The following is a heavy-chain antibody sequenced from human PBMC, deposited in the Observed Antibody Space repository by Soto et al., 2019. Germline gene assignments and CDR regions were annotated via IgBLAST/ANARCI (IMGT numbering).Heavy chain of an antibody. CDR2: ISGDGNHK. D-gene: IGHD2-15*01. CDR3: AKETHGHGGNDH. Sequence: QVQLVESGGGVVQPGRSLRLSCAASGFTFNTYGMYWVREAPGKGLEWVAVISGDGNHKFYADSVKGRFTISRDNSKNTLFLEMNSLRVEDTAVYFCAKETHGHGGNDHWGLGTLVTVSS. J-gene: IGHJ5*02. CDR1: GFTFNTYG. V-gene: IGHV3-30*18.